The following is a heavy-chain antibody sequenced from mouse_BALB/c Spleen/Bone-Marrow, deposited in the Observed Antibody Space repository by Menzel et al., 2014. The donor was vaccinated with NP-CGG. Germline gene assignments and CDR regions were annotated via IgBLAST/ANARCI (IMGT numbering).Heavy chain of an antibody. V-gene: IGHV5-12-2*01. CDR2: ISNGGGST. J-gene: IGHJ4*01. D-gene: IGHD3-1*01. CDR3: TRHVGNPYAMDY. Sequence: EVKLQESGGGLVQPGGSLKLSCAASGFTFSSYTMSWVRQTPEKRLEWVAYISNGGGSTYYPDTIEGRFTISRDNAKNPPFPQKRHLKSEDTAMYYCTRHVGNPYAMDYWGQGTSVTVSS. CDR1: GFTFSSYT.